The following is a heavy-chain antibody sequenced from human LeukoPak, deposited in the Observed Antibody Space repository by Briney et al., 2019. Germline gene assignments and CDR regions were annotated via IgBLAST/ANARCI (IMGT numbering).Heavy chain of an antibody. CDR3: ARGRGQFGVPALYYFDY. CDR1: GGSFSGYY. CDR2: INHSGST. D-gene: IGHD2-2*01. J-gene: IGHJ4*02. V-gene: IGHV4-34*01. Sequence: SETLSLTCAAYGGSFSGYYWSWIRQPPGKGLEWVGEINHSGSTNYNPSLKSRVTISVDTSKNQFSLKLSSVTAADTAVYYCARGRGQFGVPALYYFDYWGQGTLVTVSS.